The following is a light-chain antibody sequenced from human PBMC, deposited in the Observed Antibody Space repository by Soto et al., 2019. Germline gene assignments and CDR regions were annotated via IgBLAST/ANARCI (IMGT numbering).Light chain of an antibody. CDR2: HAS. V-gene: IGKV1-33*01. J-gene: IGKJ2*01. Sequence: DIQMTQSPSSLSASVGDRVTITCQASQDISNYLNWYQQKPGKAPKLLSYHASNLETGVPSRFSGSGSGTEFTFNISSLQPEDIATYYCQQYANLPYTFGQGTKLEIK. CDR3: QQYANLPYT. CDR1: QDISNY.